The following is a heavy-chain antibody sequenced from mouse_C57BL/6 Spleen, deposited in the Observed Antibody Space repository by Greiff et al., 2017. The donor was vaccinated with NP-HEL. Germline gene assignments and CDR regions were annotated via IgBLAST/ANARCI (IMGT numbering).Heavy chain of an antibody. J-gene: IGHJ2*01. CDR2: INPNNGGT. V-gene: IGHV1-26*01. CDR1: GYTFTDYY. CDR3: ASWDDDYFDY. D-gene: IGHD4-1*01. Sequence: EVKLQQSGPELVKPGASVKISCKASGYTFTDYYMNWVKQSHGKSLEWIGDINPNNGGTSYNQKFKGKATLTVDKSSSTAYMELRSLTSEDSAVYYCASWDDDYFDYWGQGTTLTVSS.